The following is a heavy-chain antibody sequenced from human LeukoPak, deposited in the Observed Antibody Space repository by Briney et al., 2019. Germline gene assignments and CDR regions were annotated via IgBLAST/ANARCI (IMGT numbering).Heavy chain of an antibody. CDR3: AVDRTGTTSHIFDY. J-gene: IGHJ4*02. Sequence: SVKVSCKASGGTFSSYVISWVRQAPGQGLEWMGGIIPIFGTANYAQKFQGRVTITTDESTSTAYMELSSLRSEDTAVYYCAVDRTGTTSHIFDYWGQGTLVTVSS. CDR1: GGTFSSYV. CDR2: IIPIFGTA. V-gene: IGHV1-69*05. D-gene: IGHD1-7*01.